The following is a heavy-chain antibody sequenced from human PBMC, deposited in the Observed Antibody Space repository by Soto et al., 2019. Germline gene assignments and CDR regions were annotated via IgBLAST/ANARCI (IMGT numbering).Heavy chain of an antibody. Sequence: SETLSLTCTVSGGSISSRNWWSWLRQSPTKGLEWIGEIYQSGSTNYNPSLESRVTISVDKSKNQFSLELTSLTAADTAVYYCAKDRLWGSSDRGAPDDFEVWGQGTMVT. CDR2: IYQSGST. D-gene: IGHD6-6*01. CDR3: AKDRLWGSSDRGAPDDFEV. CDR1: GGSISSRNW. V-gene: IGHV4-4*02. J-gene: IGHJ3*01.